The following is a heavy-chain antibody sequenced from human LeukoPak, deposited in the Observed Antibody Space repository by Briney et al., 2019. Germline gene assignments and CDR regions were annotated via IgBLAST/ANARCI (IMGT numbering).Heavy chain of an antibody. D-gene: IGHD2-21*01. J-gene: IGHJ4*01. CDR2: LIGSSGST. CDR1: GFTSINYA. V-gene: IGHV3-23*01. Sequence: PGGSLRLSCAASGFTSINYAMNWVRQAAGKGLEWVSVLIGSSGSTDYAGTVKGPFTISRDNTKNTLFLQMNSLRAEDIAIYCCAKGASAYTEIGYFDSWGQGTLVTAS. CDR3: AKGASAYTEIGYFDS.